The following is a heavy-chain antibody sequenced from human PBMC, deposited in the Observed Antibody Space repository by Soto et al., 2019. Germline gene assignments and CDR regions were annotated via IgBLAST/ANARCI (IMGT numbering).Heavy chain of an antibody. J-gene: IGHJ5*02. V-gene: IGHV1-24*01. CDR1: GYTLTELS. D-gene: IGHD1-26*01. Sequence: GASVKVSCKVSGYTLTELSMHWVRQAPGKGLEWMGGFDPEDGETIYAQKFQGRVTMTEDTSTDTAYMELSSLRSEDTAVYYCLTLFGSPNWFDPWGQGTLVTVSS. CDR2: FDPEDGET. CDR3: LTLFGSPNWFDP.